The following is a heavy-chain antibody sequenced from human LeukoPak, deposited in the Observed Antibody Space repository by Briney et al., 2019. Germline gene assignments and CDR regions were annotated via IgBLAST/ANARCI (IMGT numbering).Heavy chain of an antibody. Sequence: GGSLRLSCAASGFTFTNAWMSWVRQAPGQGLEWVGRIKSKTDGGTTDYAAPVKGRFTISRDDSKNTLYLQMNSLKTEDTAVYCCTTGITMVRGVIHLIDYWGQGTLVTVSS. J-gene: IGHJ4*02. CDR2: IKSKTDGGTT. CDR3: TTGITMVRGVIHLIDY. V-gene: IGHV3-15*01. D-gene: IGHD3-10*01. CDR1: GFTFTNAW.